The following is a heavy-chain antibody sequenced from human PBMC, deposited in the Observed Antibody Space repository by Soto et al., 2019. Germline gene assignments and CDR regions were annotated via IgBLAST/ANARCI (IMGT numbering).Heavy chain of an antibody. V-gene: IGHV1-69*06. D-gene: IGHD3-16*01. Sequence: QVQLVQSGAEVKKPGSSVKVSCKASGGTFSSYAISWVRQAPGQGLEWMGGIIPIFGTVNYAQKFQGRVTITADKSTSTAYMELSSLRSEDTAVYYCASGYYDYVWGSYKGSDWFDPWGQGTLVTVSS. CDR3: ASGYYDYVWGSYKGSDWFDP. CDR2: IIPIFGTV. CDR1: GGTFSSYA. J-gene: IGHJ5*02.